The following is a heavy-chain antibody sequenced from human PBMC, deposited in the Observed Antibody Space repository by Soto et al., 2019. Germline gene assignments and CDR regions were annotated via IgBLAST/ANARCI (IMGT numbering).Heavy chain of an antibody. CDR2: ISWDGGST. J-gene: IGHJ6*02. CDR3: SKDLYSSSSWDYYDGMAV. D-gene: IGHD6-6*01. CDR1: GFTFDDYT. V-gene: IGHV3-43*01. Sequence: GGSLRLSCAASGFTFDDYTMHWVRQAPGKGLEWVSLISWDGGSTYYADSVKGRFTISRDNSKNSLYLQMNSLRTEDTALYYSSKDLYSSSSWDYYDGMAVWGQGTTVTVSS.